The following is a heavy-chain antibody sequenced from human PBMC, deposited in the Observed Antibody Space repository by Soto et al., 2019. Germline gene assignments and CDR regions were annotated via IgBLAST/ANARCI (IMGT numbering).Heavy chain of an antibody. CDR1: GFMFSNHG. CDR2: IWSDGNNR. V-gene: IGHV3-33*06. J-gene: IGHJ4*02. CDR3: AKEGNDYGDYIDY. D-gene: IGHD4-17*01. Sequence: GGSLRLSCAASGFMFSNHGMHWVRQAPGKGLEWVAVIWSDGNNRYYADSVKGRFTISRDNSKNTVYLQMNSLRAEDTAIYYCAKEGNDYGDYIDYWGQGTLVTVS.